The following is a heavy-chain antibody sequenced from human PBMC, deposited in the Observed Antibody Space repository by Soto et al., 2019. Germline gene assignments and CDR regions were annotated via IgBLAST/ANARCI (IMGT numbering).Heavy chain of an antibody. Sequence: DVQLVESGGGLVQPGRSLRLSCAASGFTFDDYAMHWVRQAPGKGLEWVSGISWNSGSIGYADSVKGRFTISRDNANNSLYLQMNSLSADDTALYYCANCRSLSPDAFVIWGQGTMVTVSS. CDR2: ISWNSGSI. V-gene: IGHV3-9*01. D-gene: IGHD2-15*01. CDR3: ANCRSLSPDAFVI. CDR1: GFTFDDYA. J-gene: IGHJ3*02.